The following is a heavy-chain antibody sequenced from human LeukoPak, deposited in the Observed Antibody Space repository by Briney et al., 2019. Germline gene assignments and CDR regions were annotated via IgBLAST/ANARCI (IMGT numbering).Heavy chain of an antibody. Sequence: SGGSLRLSCAASGFTFSSYSMNWVRQAPGKWLEWVSYISSRSNTIYYADSVRGRFTISRDNAKNSLYLQMNSLRAEDTAVYYCATRDYYDSILTWGQGTLVTVSS. CDR3: ATRDYYDSILT. J-gene: IGHJ5*02. V-gene: IGHV3-48*01. CDR2: ISSRSNTI. D-gene: IGHD3-22*01. CDR1: GFTFSSYS.